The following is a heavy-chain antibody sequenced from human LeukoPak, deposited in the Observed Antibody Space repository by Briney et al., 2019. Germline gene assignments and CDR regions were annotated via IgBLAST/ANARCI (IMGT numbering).Heavy chain of an antibody. CDR3: ARDLFDI. CDR1: GVSISSYY. Sequence: SETLSLTCTVSGVSISSYYWSWIRQPPGKGLEWIGYIYYSGSTNYNPSLKSRVTISVDTSKNQFSLKLSSVTAADTAVYYCARDLFDIWGQGTMVTVSS. J-gene: IGHJ3*02. CDR2: IYYSGST. V-gene: IGHV4-59*01.